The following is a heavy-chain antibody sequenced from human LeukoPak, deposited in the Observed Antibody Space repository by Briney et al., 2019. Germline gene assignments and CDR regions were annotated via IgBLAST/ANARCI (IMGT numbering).Heavy chain of an antibody. CDR2: GSGVST. D-gene: IGHD6-25*01. Sequence: GSGVSTYYADSVKGRFTISRGNPKNTLYLQMNSLRAEDTAVYYCAKDLGYSSGWDQYYFDSWGRGTLVTVSS. V-gene: IGHV3-23*01. J-gene: IGHJ4*02. CDR3: AKDLGYSSGWDQYYFDS.